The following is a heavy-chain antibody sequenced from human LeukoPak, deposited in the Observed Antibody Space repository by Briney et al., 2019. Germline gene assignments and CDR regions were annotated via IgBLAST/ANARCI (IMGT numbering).Heavy chain of an antibody. J-gene: IGHJ4*02. CDR2: INPIGGST. CDR1: GYTFSNYY. CDR3: ARRASGVLRYVDWPLDY. D-gene: IGHD3-9*01. V-gene: IGHV1-46*01. Sequence: ASVKVSCKASGYTFSNYYLYWVRQAPGQGLEWMGIINPIGGSTNYAHKIQGRVTMTRDTSTSTVYMELSSLRSEDTAVYYCARRASGVLRYVDWPLDYWGQGTQVTVSS.